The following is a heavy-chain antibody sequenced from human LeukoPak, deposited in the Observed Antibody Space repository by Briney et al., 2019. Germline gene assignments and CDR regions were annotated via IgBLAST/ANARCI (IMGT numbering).Heavy chain of an antibody. J-gene: IGHJ3*02. CDR3: ARLLGNTRQWLVPAFDI. Sequence: PGGSLRLSGAASGFTFSSYSMNWVRQAPGKGLEWVSSISSSSSYIYYADSVKGRFTISRDNAKNSLYLQMNSLRAEDTAVYYCARLLGNTRQWLVPAFDIWGQGTMVTVSS. D-gene: IGHD6-19*01. CDR2: ISSSSSYI. V-gene: IGHV3-21*01. CDR1: GFTFSSYS.